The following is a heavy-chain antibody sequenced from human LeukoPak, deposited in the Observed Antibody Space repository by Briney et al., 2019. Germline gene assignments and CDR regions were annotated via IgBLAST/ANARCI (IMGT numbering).Heavy chain of an antibody. J-gene: IGHJ6*03. CDR2: IYYSGST. Sequence: SETLSLTCTVSGGSIRSSTDYWGWIRQPPGKELEWIGSIYYSGSTYYNPSLKSRVTISVDTSKNQFSVKLSSVTAADTAVYYCARTIPYYMDVWGKGTTVTVSS. D-gene: IGHD2-2*02. V-gene: IGHV4-39*07. CDR3: ARTIPYYMDV. CDR1: GGSIRSSTDY.